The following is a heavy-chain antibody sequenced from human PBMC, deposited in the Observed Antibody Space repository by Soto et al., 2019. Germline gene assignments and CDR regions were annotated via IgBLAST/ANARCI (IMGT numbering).Heavy chain of an antibody. CDR1: GFNFGVFG. CDR3: ALTRRSSLLEVAGPGFEY. V-gene: IGHV3-30*03. D-gene: IGHD6-19*01. J-gene: IGHJ4*02. CDR2: LSYEGSEE. Sequence: GGSLRLSCAASGFNFGVFGMHWVRQAPGKGLEWLSVLSYEGSEEYYADSVRGRFTISRDSSKNTLFLQMDSLRVDDTGVYYCALTRRSSLLEVAGPGFEYWGQGTLVTVSS.